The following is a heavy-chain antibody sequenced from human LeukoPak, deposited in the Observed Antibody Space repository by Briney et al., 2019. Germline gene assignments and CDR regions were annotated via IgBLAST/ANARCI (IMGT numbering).Heavy chain of an antibody. CDR1: GYSISSGYY. V-gene: IGHV4-38-2*01. CDR3: ARAKVGATVYFDY. D-gene: IGHD1-26*01. Sequence: SETLSLTCAVSGYSISSGYYWGWIRQPPGKGPEWIGSIYHSGSTYYNPSLKSRVTISVDTSKNQFSLKLSSVTAADTAVYYCARAKVGATVYFDYWGQGTLVTVSS. CDR2: IYHSGST. J-gene: IGHJ4*02.